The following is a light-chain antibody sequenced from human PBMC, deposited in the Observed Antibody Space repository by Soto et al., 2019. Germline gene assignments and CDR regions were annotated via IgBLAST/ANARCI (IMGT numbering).Light chain of an antibody. CDR1: SSDVGAYNY. J-gene: IGLJ2*01. V-gene: IGLV2-11*01. Sequence: QSALTRPRSVSGSPGQSVTISCTGTSSDVGAYNYVSWYQQHPGKAPKLLISDVTKRPSGVPDRFSGSKSGNTASLTISGLQAEDEADYYCCSFAVTYTLVFGGGTKLTVL. CDR3: CSFAVTYTLV. CDR2: DVT.